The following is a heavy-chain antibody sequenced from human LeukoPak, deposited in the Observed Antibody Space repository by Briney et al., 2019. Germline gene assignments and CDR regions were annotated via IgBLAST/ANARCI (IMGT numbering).Heavy chain of an antibody. CDR3: ASYRLPYDYVWGSYRKDDY. J-gene: IGHJ4*02. CDR2: ISSSSSYI. V-gene: IGHV3-21*01. Sequence: GGSLRLSCAASGFTFSSYSMNWVRQAPGKGLEWVSSISSSSSYIYYADSVKGRLTISGDNAKNSLYLQMNSLRAEDTAVYYCASYRLPYDYVWGSYRKDDYWGQGTLVTVSS. D-gene: IGHD3-16*02. CDR1: GFTFSSYS.